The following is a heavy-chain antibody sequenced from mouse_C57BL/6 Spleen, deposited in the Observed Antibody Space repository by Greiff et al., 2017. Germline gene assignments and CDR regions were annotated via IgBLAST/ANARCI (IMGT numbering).Heavy chain of an antibody. CDR3: ARRDGNSGFAY. J-gene: IGHJ3*01. CDR2: ISSGSSTI. CDR1: GFTFSDYG. Sequence: EVQGVESGGGLVKPGGSLKLSCAASGFTFSDYGMHWVRQAPEKGLEWVAYISSGSSTIYYADTVKGRFTISRDNARNTLFLQMTSLRSEDPAMYYCARRDGNSGFAYWGQGTLVTVSA. D-gene: IGHD2-1*01. V-gene: IGHV5-17*01.